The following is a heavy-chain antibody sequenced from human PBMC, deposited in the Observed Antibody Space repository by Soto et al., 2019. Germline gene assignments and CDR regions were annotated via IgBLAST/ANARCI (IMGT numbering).Heavy chain of an antibody. CDR1: GFTFSSYS. CDR2: ISSSSSYI. J-gene: IGHJ6*03. D-gene: IGHD2-2*01. Sequence: EVQLVESGGGLVKPGGSLRLSCAASGFTFSSYSMNWVRQAPGKGLEWVSSISSSSSYIYYADSVKGRFTISRDNAKNSLYLQMNSLRAEDTAVYYCAREFEYQLLQGGNYYYYYYMDVWGKGTTVTVSS. CDR3: AREFEYQLLQGGNYYYYYYMDV. V-gene: IGHV3-21*01.